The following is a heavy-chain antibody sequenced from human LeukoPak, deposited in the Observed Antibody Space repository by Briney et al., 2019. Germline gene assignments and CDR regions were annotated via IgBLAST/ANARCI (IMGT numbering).Heavy chain of an antibody. D-gene: IGHD2-15*01. CDR2: ISAYNGNT. J-gene: IGHJ6*02. CDR1: GYTFTSYG. V-gene: IGHV1-18*01. Sequence: ASVKVSCKASGYTFTSYGISWVRQAPGQGLEWMGWISAYNGNTNYAQKLQGRVTMTTDTSTSTAYMELRGLRSDDTAVYYCARARLYCSGGSCYLMDVWGQGTTVTVSS. CDR3: ARARLYCSGGSCYLMDV.